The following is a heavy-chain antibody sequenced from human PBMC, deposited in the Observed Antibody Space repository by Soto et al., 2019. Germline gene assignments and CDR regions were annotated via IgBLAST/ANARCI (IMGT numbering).Heavy chain of an antibody. D-gene: IGHD6-19*01. CDR3: ASLHSSGWYYFDY. J-gene: IGHJ4*02. CDR2: INHSGST. V-gene: IGHV4-34*01. Sequence: SETLSLTCAVYGGSFSGYYWSWIRQPPGKGLEWIGEINHSGSTNYNPSLKSRVTISVDTSKNQFSLKLSSVTAADTAVCYCASLHSSGWYYFDYWGQGTLVTVSS. CDR1: GGSFSGYY.